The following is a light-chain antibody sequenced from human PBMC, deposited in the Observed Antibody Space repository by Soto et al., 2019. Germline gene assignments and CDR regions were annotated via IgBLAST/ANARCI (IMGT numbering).Light chain of an antibody. V-gene: IGLV7-46*01. Sequence: QAVVTQEPSLTVSPGGTATLTCGSSTGAVTNGHYPYWFQQKPGQAPRTLIYDTTNRHSCTPARFSGSLLRGKAALTLSGAQPQDDAEDYCLLSYNGPDVFGTGTKVTVL. CDR1: TGAVTNGHY. CDR2: DTT. J-gene: IGLJ1*01. CDR3: LLSYNGPDV.